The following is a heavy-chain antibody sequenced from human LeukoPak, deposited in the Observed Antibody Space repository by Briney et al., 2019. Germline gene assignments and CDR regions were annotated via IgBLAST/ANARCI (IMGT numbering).Heavy chain of an antibody. CDR2: IYYSGST. V-gene: IGHV4-59*08. CDR1: GGSISSYY. J-gene: IGHJ3*02. D-gene: IGHD5-24*01. CDR3: ARHERDASLDHALDI. Sequence: SETLSLTCTVSGGSISSYYWSWGRQPPGKGLEWNGYIYYSGSTSYNPSLKSRVTILVDTSKNQFSVKLSSVTAADTAVYYCARHERDASLDHALDIWGQGTMVTVSS.